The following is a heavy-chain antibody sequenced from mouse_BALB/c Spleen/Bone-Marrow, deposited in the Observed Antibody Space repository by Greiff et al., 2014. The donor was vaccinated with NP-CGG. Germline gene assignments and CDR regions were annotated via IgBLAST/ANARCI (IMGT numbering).Heavy chain of an antibody. V-gene: IGHV1-19*01. CDR1: GYTFTDYY. D-gene: IGHD2-3*01. J-gene: IGHJ2*01. CDR2: VNPYDGGT. Sequence: EVQLQQSGPELVKPGASVKMSCKASGYTFTDYYMDWVKQSHGESFEWIGRVNPYDGGTSYNQKFKGKATLTVDKSSSTAYMELNSLTSEDSAVYYFARRMITTSARVDYWGQGTTLTVSS. CDR3: ARRMITTSARVDY.